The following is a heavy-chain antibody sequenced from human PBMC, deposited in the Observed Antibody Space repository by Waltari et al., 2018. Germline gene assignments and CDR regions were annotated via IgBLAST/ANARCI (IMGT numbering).Heavy chain of an antibody. CDR1: GGSISSGGYS. V-gene: IGHV4-30-2*01. D-gene: IGHD2-2*01. J-gene: IGHJ5*02. CDR3: ARAEYCSSTSCYEGTPWFDP. CDR2: IYHSGST. Sequence: QLQLQESGSGLVKPSQTLSLTCAVSGGSISSGGYSWSGIRTPPGKGLEWIGYIYHSGSTYYNPSLKSRVTISVDRSKNQFSLKLSSVTAADTAVYYCARAEYCSSTSCYEGTPWFDPWGQGTLVTVSS.